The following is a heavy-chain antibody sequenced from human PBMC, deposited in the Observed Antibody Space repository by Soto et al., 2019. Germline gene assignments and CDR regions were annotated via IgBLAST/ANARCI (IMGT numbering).Heavy chain of an antibody. D-gene: IGHD3-22*01. CDR3: ANEDPRDSSGYLHALWRTPLTY. Sequence: GGSLRLSCAASGFTFSSYGMHWVRQAPGKGLEWVAVISYDGSNKYYADSVKGRFTISRGNSKNTLYLQMNSLRAEDTAVYYCANEDPRDSSGYLHALWRTPLTYWGQGTLVTVSS. J-gene: IGHJ4*02. CDR1: GFTFSSYG. CDR2: ISYDGSNK. V-gene: IGHV3-30*18.